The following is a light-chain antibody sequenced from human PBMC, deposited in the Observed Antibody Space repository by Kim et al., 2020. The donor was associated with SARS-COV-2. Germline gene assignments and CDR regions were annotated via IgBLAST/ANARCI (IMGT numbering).Light chain of an antibody. J-gene: IGLJ3*02. CDR1: SSNIGANYD. CDR3: QSYDRSLSGPV. Sequence: QSVLTQPPSVSGAPGQRVTISCTGRSSNIGANYDVQWYQHLPGTVPKLLIFATDSRPPWIPDRFTGYKSGTSATLAITGLQVEDEADYYCQSYDRSLSGPVFGGGTQLTVL. V-gene: IGLV1-40*01. CDR2: ATD.